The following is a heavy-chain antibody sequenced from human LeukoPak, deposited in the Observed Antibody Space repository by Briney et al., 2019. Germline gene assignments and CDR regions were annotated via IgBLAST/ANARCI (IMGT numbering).Heavy chain of an antibody. CDR3: AKVDDFWTGPFDY. V-gene: IGHV3-53*01. CDR2: IYSGGST. Sequence: GGSLRLSCAASGFTVSSNYMTWVRQAPGKGLEWVSIIYSGGSTSYADSVKGRFTISRDNSKNTLYLQMNSLRAEDTAVYYCAKVDDFWTGPFDYWGQGTLVTVSS. J-gene: IGHJ4*02. CDR1: GFTVSSNY. D-gene: IGHD3-3*01.